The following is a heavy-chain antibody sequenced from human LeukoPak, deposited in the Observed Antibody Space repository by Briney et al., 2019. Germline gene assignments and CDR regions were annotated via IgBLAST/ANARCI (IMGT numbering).Heavy chain of an antibody. CDR1: GYTFTSYG. Sequence: ASVKVSCKASGYTFTSYGISWVRQAPGQGLEWMGWISANDGNTDYPQKLQGRVTMTTDTSTSTAYMELRSLRSDDTAVYYCARESHVTREDYWGQGTLVSVSS. D-gene: IGHD3-10*01. J-gene: IGHJ4*02. CDR2: ISANDGNT. V-gene: IGHV1-18*01. CDR3: ARESHVTREDY.